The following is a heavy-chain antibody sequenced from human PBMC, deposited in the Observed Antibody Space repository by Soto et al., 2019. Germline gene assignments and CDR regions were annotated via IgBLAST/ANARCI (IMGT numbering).Heavy chain of an antibody. CDR2: IIPIFGTA. Sequence: ASVKVSCKASGGTFSSYAISWVRQAPGQGLEWMGGIIPIFGTANYAQKFQGRVTITADESTSTAYMELSSLRSEDTAVYYCARAGYRPQNWFDPWGQGTLVTVSS. CDR1: GGTFSSYA. J-gene: IGHJ5*02. V-gene: IGHV1-69*13. D-gene: IGHD6-13*01. CDR3: ARAGYRPQNWFDP.